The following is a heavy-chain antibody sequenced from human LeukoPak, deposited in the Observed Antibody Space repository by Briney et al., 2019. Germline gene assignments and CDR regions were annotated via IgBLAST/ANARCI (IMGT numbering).Heavy chain of an antibody. CDR1: SGSISSNNYY. J-gene: IGHJ4*02. D-gene: IGHD6-19*01. Sequence: SETLSLTCTVSSGSISSNNYYWGWIRQPPGKGLEWIGSIYSSGSTYYNPSLKSRVTISVDTSKNQFSLRLISVTAADTAVYYCARPISVRGWDFDYWGQGTLVTVSS. V-gene: IGHV4-39*01. CDR3: ARPISVRGWDFDY. CDR2: IYSSGST.